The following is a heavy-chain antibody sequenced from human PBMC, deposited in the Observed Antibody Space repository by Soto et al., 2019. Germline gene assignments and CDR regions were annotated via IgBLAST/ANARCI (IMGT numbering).Heavy chain of an antibody. V-gene: IGHV2-26*01. Sequence: QVTLKESGPVLVKPTETLTLTCTVSGFSLSNARMGVSWIRQPPGKALEWLAHIFSNDDKSYSTSLSLKSRLTVSKDTSKSQVVLTMTNMDPVDTGTYYCARVYSSSWYRVYDYWGQGTLVTVSS. J-gene: IGHJ4*02. CDR1: GFSLSNARMG. CDR2: IFSNDDK. D-gene: IGHD6-13*01. CDR3: ARVYSSSWYRVYDY.